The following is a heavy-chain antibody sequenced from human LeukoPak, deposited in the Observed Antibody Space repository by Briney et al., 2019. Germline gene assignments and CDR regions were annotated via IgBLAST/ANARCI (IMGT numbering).Heavy chain of an antibody. Sequence: PGGSLRLSCAASGFTFTSYDINWVRQATGQGLEWMGWMNPNSGNTGYAQKFQGRVTMARNTSISTAYMELSSLRSEDTAVYYCARGRNYVRYWGQGTLVTVSS. V-gene: IGHV1-8*01. J-gene: IGHJ4*02. CDR2: MNPNSGNT. CDR3: ARGRNYVRY. CDR1: GFTFTSYD. D-gene: IGHD4-11*01.